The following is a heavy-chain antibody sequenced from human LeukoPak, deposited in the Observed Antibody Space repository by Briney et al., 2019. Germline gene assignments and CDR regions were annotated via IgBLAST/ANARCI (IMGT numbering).Heavy chain of an antibody. J-gene: IGHJ4*02. Sequence: PGGSLRLSCAASGFTFTTYAMSWVRQAPGKGLEWVSGISGTGGSTFYADSVKGRFTISIDKSKNMLYLEMNSLRAKDTAVYYCAKTYSSSWYIFDYWGQGTLVTVSS. CDR2: ISGTGGST. CDR1: GFTFTTYA. V-gene: IGHV3-23*01. D-gene: IGHD6-13*01. CDR3: AKTYSSSWYIFDY.